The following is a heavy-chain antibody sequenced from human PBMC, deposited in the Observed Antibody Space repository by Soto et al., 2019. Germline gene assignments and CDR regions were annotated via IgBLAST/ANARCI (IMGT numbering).Heavy chain of an antibody. CDR3: ARSNYDFWSGYYSWFDP. Sequence: GASVKVSCTASGYTFTSYDINWVRQATGQGLEWMGWMNPNSGNTGYAQKFQGRVTMTRNTSISTAYMELSSLRSEDTAVYYCARSNYDFWSGYYSWFDPWGQGTLVTVSS. J-gene: IGHJ5*02. CDR1: GYTFTSYD. CDR2: MNPNSGNT. V-gene: IGHV1-8*01. D-gene: IGHD3-3*01.